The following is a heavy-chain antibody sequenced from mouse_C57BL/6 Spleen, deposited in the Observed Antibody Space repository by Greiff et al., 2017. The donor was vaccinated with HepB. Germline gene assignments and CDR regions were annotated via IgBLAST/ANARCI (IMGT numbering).Heavy chain of an antibody. D-gene: IGHD2-4*01. CDR1: GFTIKDDY. CDR3: THRDYDEGY. Sequence: EVKLVESGAELVRPGASVKLSCTASGFTIKDDYMHWVKQRPEQGLEWIGWIDPENGDTEYASKFQGKATITADTSSNTAYLQLSSLTSEDTAVYYCTHRDYDEGYWGQGTTLTVSS. CDR2: IDPENGDT. J-gene: IGHJ2*01. V-gene: IGHV14-4*01.